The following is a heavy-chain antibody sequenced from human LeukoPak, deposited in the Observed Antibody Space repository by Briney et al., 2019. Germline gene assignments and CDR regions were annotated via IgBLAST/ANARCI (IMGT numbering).Heavy chain of an antibody. V-gene: IGHV1-18*04. CDR3: ARDPRIAVAGTLWYFDL. CDR2: ISAYNGNT. Sequence: GASVKVSCKASGYTFTGYGISWVRQAPGQGLEWMGWISAYNGNTNYAQKLQGRVTMTTDTSTGTAYMELRSLRSDDTAVYYCARDPRIAVAGTLWYFDLWGRGTLVTVSS. D-gene: IGHD6-19*01. J-gene: IGHJ2*01. CDR1: GYTFTGYG.